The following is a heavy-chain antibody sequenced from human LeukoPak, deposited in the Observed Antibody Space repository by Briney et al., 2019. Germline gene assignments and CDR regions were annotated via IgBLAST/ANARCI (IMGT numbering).Heavy chain of an antibody. Sequence: SETLSLTCTVSGGSISSSSYYWGWIRQPPGKGLEWIGSIYYSGSTYYNPSLKSRVTISVDTSKNQFSLKLSSVTAADTAVYYCARGPGYSSGWYSWGQGTLVTVSS. J-gene: IGHJ4*02. CDR3: ARGPGYSSGWYS. V-gene: IGHV4-39*07. CDR1: GGSISSSSYY. CDR2: IYYSGST. D-gene: IGHD6-19*01.